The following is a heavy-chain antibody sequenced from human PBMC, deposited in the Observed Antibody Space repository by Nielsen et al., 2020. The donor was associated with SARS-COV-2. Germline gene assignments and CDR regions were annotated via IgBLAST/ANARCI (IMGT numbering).Heavy chain of an antibody. J-gene: IGHJ5*02. Sequence: ASVKVSCKASGYTFTSYAMNWVRQAPGQGLEWMGWINTNTGNPTYAQGFTGRFVFSLDTSVSMAYLQISSLKAEDTAVYYCARDRYSYGYYWFDPWGQGTLVTVSS. CDR2: INTNTGNP. CDR3: ARDRYSYGYYWFDP. V-gene: IGHV7-4-1*04. D-gene: IGHD5-18*01. CDR1: GYTFTSYA.